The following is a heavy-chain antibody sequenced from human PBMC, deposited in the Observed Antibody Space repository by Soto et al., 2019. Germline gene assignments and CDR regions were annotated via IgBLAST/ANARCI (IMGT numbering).Heavy chain of an antibody. CDR2: ISHDGSIK. CDR3: AKSRVVATINFVYYGMDV. CDR1: GFTFSVYG. Sequence: GGSLRLSCAASGFTFSVYGMHWVRQAPGKGLEWLTVISHDGSIKYYGDSVKGRFTISRDNSKNTPSLQMTSLRDEDTAVYFCAKSRVVATINFVYYGMDVWGQGTTVTVSS. V-gene: IGHV3-30*18. D-gene: IGHD5-12*01. J-gene: IGHJ6*02.